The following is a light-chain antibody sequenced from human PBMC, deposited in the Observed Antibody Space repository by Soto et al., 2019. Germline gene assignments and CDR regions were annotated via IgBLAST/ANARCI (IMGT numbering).Light chain of an antibody. CDR1: QSVRRN. Sequence: EIVMTQSPATLSVSPRERVTLSCRASQSVRRNLAWYQHTPGQAPRLLRDAASTRATDIPARFSGTGSGTEFTLSISSLQSEDFAVYYCQQYDSWPRTFGQGTKVEVK. CDR3: QQYDSWPRT. V-gene: IGKV3-15*01. J-gene: IGKJ1*01. CDR2: AAS.